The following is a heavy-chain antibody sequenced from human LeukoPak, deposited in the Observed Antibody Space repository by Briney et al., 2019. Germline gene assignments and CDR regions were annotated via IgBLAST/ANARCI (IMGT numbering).Heavy chain of an antibody. Sequence: PGGSLRLSCVASGLTFSDHYMDWVRQAPGKGLEWVGRARNKANSYAAEHAASVKGRFSISRDDSKDSLYLQMISLKTEDTAVYFCTSCGYDGCGALDNWGQGTMVTVSS. CDR2: ARNKANSYAA. J-gene: IGHJ3*02. D-gene: IGHD5-12*01. CDR1: GLTFSDHY. V-gene: IGHV3-72*01. CDR3: TSCGYDGCGALDN.